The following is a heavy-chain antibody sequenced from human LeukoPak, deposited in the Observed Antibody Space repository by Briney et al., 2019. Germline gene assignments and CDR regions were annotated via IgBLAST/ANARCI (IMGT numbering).Heavy chain of an antibody. J-gene: IGHJ4*02. CDR3: AKDLQVGVVVVAAMGGGDY. Sequence: GGSLRLSCAASGFTFSSYAMSWVRQAPGKGLEWVSTITGCGGSTYYADSVKGRFTISRDNSKSTLYLQMNSLRAEDTAVYYCAKDLQVGVVVVAAMGGGDYWGQGTLVSVSS. D-gene: IGHD2-15*01. V-gene: IGHV3-23*01. CDR1: GFTFSSYA. CDR2: ITGCGGST.